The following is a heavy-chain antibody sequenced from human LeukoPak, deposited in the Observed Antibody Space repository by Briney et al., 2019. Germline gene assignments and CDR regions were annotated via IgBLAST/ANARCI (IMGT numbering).Heavy chain of an antibody. CDR3: ARRRYSSGWYDAFDI. V-gene: IGHV4-59*08. D-gene: IGHD6-19*01. CDR2: IYYSGST. J-gene: IGHJ3*02. Sequence: SSETLSLTCTVSGGSINSYYWSWIRQPPGKGLEWIGYIYYSGSTNYNPSLKSRVTISVDTSKNQFSLKLSSVTAADTAVYYCARRRYSSGWYDAFDIWGQGTMVTVSS. CDR1: GGSINSYY.